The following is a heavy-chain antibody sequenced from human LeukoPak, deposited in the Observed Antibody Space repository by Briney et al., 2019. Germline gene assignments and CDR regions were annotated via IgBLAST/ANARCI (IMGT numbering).Heavy chain of an antibody. CDR3: STQLLWSGELSTKDY. J-gene: IGHJ4*02. CDR2: IKSSSDGGSA. Sequence: GSSMRLCCAASGFTYTNAWMGWVRQAPGNGLELVGRIKSSSDGGSADYVPPVKGRLTNKRVGSAYPLYMQMNTLSTDVKSVDYCSTQLLWSGELSTKDYWGQGTLVTVSS. D-gene: IGHD3-10*01. V-gene: IGHV3-15*01. CDR1: GFTYTNAW.